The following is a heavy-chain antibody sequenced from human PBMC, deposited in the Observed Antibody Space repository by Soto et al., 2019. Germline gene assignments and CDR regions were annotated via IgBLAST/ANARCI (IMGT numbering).Heavy chain of an antibody. CDR1: GFTFGNYY. V-gene: IGHV3-11*01. CDR3: AIVTASCLFVNGRDDFDH. J-gene: IGHJ4*02. D-gene: IGHD2-21*02. CDR2: ISSRGVTI. Sequence: QVQLVESGGALVRPGGTLRLSCNVSGFTFGNYYMSWIRQAPGKRLVSISYISSRGVTIYYAVSVNGRFTISRDKAKLSLFLQMASLRAEDTTVYYCAIVTASCLFVNGRDDFDHWGQGTRVTVSS.